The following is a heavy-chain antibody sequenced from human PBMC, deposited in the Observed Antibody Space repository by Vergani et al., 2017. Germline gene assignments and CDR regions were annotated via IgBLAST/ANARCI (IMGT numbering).Heavy chain of an antibody. J-gene: IGHJ4*02. CDR1: GGSISRSSYY. Sequence: QLQLQESGPGLVKPSETLALTCTVSGGSISRSSYYWGWIRQPPGKGLEWIGSIYYSGSTYYNPSLKSRVTISVDTSKNQFSLKLSSVTASDTAVYYCATIGYRRWGYYFDYWGQGILVTVSS. CDR2: IYYSGST. D-gene: IGHD2-2*02. V-gene: IGHV4-39*01. CDR3: ATIGYRRWGYYFDY.